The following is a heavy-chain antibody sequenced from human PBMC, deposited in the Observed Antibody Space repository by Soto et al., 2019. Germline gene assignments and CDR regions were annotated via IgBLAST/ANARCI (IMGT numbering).Heavy chain of an antibody. D-gene: IGHD3-22*01. Sequence: PSETMSLTCAVYGGSFSGYYWVWIRQPPGKGLEWIGSIYYSGSTYYNPSLKSRVTISVDTSKNQFSLKLSSVTAADTAVYYCARQADYYDSNHFDYWGQGTLVNAPQ. CDR2: IYYSGST. CDR1: GGSFSGYY. J-gene: IGHJ4*02. V-gene: IGHV4-39*01. CDR3: ARQADYYDSNHFDY.